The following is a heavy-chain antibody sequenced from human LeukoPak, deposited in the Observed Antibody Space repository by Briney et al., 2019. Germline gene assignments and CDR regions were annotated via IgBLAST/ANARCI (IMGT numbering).Heavy chain of an antibody. CDR2: IKPDGSQK. CDR1: GFTFSTYW. Sequence: GGSLRLSGAASGFTFSTYWITWVRQAPGKGLEWVANIKPDGSQKFCVDSVKGRFTISRDNAKNSLYLQMNSLGAEDTAVYYCARDSGNFFVDFWGQGTLVTVSA. J-gene: IGHJ4*02. CDR3: ARDSGNFFVDF. V-gene: IGHV3-7*01. D-gene: IGHD1-7*01.